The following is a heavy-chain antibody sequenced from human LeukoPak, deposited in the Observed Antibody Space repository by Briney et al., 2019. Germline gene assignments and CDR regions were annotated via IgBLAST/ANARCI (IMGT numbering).Heavy chain of an antibody. CDR3: ARLGWELPEDYYYYYMDV. CDR2: IYPGESDT. CDR1: GCNFTSYW. V-gene: IGHV5-51*01. Sequence: GGALKISCKGSGCNFTSYWIGGVRQMPGKGGEGRGIIYPGESDTRYSPSFQGEVTISADKSITTAYLQCSSLTASDTAMYYCARLGWELPEDYYYYYMDVWGKGTTVTVSS. J-gene: IGHJ6*03. D-gene: IGHD1-26*01.